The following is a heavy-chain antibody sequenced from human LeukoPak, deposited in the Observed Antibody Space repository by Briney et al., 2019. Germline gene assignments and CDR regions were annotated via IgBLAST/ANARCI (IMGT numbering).Heavy chain of an antibody. V-gene: IGHV4-34*01. D-gene: IGHD6-6*01. J-gene: IGHJ4*02. CDR1: GGSFSGYY. Sequence: SETLSLTCAVYGGSFSGYYWSWIRQPPGKGLEWIGEINHSGSTNYNPSLKSRVSISVDTSKNQFSLKLSSVTAADTAVYYCAKDGAARPYDYWGQGTLVIVSS. CDR3: AKDGAARPYDY. CDR2: INHSGST.